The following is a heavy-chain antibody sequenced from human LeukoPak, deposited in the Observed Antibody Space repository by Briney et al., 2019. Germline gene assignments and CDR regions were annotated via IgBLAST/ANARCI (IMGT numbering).Heavy chain of an antibody. CDR3: AKGATDFDY. D-gene: IGHD5-12*01. V-gene: IGHV3-23*01. Sequence: GSLRLSCEASGFTFSSYAMSWVRQAPGKGLEWVSSISGSGGSAYYADSVKGRFTISRDNSKNTLYVQMTSLRAEDTAVYYCAKGATDFDYWGQGTLVTVSS. CDR1: GFTFSSYA. J-gene: IGHJ4*02. CDR2: ISGSGGSA.